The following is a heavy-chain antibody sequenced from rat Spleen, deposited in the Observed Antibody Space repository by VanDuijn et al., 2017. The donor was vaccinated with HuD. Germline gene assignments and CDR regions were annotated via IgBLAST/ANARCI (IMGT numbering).Heavy chain of an antibody. CDR2: INSAGST. Sequence: EVQLQESGPGLVKPSQSLSLTCSVTGYSITRNYWGWIRKFPGNKLEWMGYINSAGSTNSNPSLKSQISISRDTSKNQFFLQVDSVTTEDTATYYCARSDGTHYYLPFADWGQGTLVTVSS. J-gene: IGHJ3*01. V-gene: IGHV3-3*01. CDR1: GYSITRNY. D-gene: IGHD1-1*01. CDR3: ARSDGTHYYLPFAD.